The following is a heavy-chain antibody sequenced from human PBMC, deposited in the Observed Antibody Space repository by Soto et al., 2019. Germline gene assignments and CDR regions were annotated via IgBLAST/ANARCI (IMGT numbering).Heavy chain of an antibody. CDR2: ISWNSGSI. Sequence: EVQLVESGGGLVQPGRSLRLSCAASGFTFDDYAMHWVRQAPGKGLEWVSGISWNSGSIGYADSVKGRFTISRDNAKNSLYLQMNSLRAEDTALYYCAKADYGESFDYWGQGTLVTVSS. CDR1: GFTFDDYA. J-gene: IGHJ4*02. D-gene: IGHD4-17*01. CDR3: AKADYGESFDY. V-gene: IGHV3-9*01.